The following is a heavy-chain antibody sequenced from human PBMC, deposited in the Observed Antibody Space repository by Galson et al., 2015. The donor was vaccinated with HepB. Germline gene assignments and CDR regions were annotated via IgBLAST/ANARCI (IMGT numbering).Heavy chain of an antibody. CDR2: TYFSGTT. V-gene: IGHV4-61*02. CDR3: ARGTGWSPEGY. CDR1: GASVNNGLYS. Sequence: SLTCSVSGASVNNGLYSWTWIRQPAGKGLEWIGRTYFSGTTDYNPSLKARVSISIDTSKNQFSLRLTAVTAADTAVYYCARGTGWSPEGYWGQGILVAVSS. J-gene: IGHJ4*02. D-gene: IGHD6-19*01.